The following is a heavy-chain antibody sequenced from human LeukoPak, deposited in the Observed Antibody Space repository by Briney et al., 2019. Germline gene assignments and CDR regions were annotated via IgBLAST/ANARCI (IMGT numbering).Heavy chain of an antibody. Sequence: SETLSLTCAVYGGSFSGYYWSWIRQPPGKGLEWIGEINHSGSTNYNPSLKSRVTISVDTSKNQFSLKLSSVTAADTAVYYCAGIEEYYYDSSGYYIDAFDIWGQGTMVTVSS. J-gene: IGHJ3*02. D-gene: IGHD3-22*01. CDR3: AGIEEYYYDSSGYYIDAFDI. V-gene: IGHV4-34*01. CDR2: INHSGST. CDR1: GGSFSGYY.